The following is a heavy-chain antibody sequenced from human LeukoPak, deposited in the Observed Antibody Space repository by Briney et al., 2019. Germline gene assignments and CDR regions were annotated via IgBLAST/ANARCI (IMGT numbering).Heavy chain of an antibody. CDR3: ARVRAARPSYNYYYMDV. CDR2: IKQDGSEK. J-gene: IGHJ6*03. CDR1: GFIFSSYW. Sequence: GSLRLSCAASGFIFSSYWMSWVRQAPGKGLEWVANIKQDGSEKYYVDSVKGRFTISRDNAKNSLYLQMNSLRAEDTAVYYCARVRAARPSYNYYYMDVWGKGTTVTVSS. D-gene: IGHD6-6*01. V-gene: IGHV3-7*01.